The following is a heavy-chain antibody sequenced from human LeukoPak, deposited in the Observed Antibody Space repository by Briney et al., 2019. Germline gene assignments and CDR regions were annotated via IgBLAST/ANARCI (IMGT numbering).Heavy chain of an antibody. CDR2: IYWDDDK. Sequence: SGPTLVKPTQTLTLTGTFSGFSLSTSGVGVGWIRQPTGKALEWLALIYWDDDKRYSPSLKSRLTITKDTSKNQVVLTMTNMDPVDTATYYCTKYVYYYGSGSSEYFDYWGQGTLLTVSS. CDR1: GFSLSTSGVG. V-gene: IGHV2-5*02. J-gene: IGHJ4*02. CDR3: TKYVYYYGSGSSEYFDY. D-gene: IGHD3-10*01.